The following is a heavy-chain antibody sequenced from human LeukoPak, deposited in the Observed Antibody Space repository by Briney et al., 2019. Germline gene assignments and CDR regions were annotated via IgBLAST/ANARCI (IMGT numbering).Heavy chain of an antibody. V-gene: IGHV3-30-3*01. J-gene: IGHJ4*02. CDR1: GFTFSSYA. D-gene: IGHD2-2*01. Sequence: PGGSLRLSCSASGFTFSSYAMHWVRQAPGKGLEWVAVISYDGSNKYYADSVKGRFTISRDNSKNTLYLQMNSLRAEDTAVYYCARPQGSIVVVPAATDYWGQGTLVTVSS. CDR2: ISYDGSNK. CDR3: ARPQGSIVVVPAATDY.